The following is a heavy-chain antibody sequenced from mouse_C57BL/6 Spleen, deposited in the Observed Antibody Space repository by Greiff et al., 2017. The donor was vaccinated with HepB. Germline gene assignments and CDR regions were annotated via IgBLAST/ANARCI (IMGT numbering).Heavy chain of an antibody. CDR3: AMGFSITTVVTDY. Sequence: QVHVKQPGAELVKPGASVKVSCKASGYTFTSYWMHWVKQRPGQGLEWIGRIHPSDSDTNYNQKFKGKATLTVDKSSSTAYMQLSSLTSEDSAVYYCAMGFSITTVVTDYWGQGTTLTVSS. CDR1: GYTFTSYW. V-gene: IGHV1-74*01. J-gene: IGHJ2*01. CDR2: IHPSDSDT. D-gene: IGHD1-1*01.